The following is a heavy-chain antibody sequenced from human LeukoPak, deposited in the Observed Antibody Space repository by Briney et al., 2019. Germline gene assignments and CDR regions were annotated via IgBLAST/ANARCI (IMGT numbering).Heavy chain of an antibody. Sequence: PGGSLRLSCAASGFTFSSYAMHWVRQAPGKGLEYVSAISSNGGSTYYANSVKGRFTISRDNSKNTLYLQMGSLRAEDMAVYYCARGGGDGYLFDYWGQGTLVTVSS. CDR2: ISSNGGST. J-gene: IGHJ4*02. V-gene: IGHV3-64*01. D-gene: IGHD5-24*01. CDR1: GFTFSSYA. CDR3: ARGGGDGYLFDY.